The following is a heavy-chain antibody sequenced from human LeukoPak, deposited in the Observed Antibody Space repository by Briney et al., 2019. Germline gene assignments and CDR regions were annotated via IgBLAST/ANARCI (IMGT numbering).Heavy chain of an antibody. CDR3: VKSGTWADFDS. CDR2: ISNKGGST. Sequence: SGGSLTLSCSASGFTFSSYGMHWVRQAPGKGLEYVSGISNKGGSTYYADSVKGRFTISRDNSKNTLHLQMSSLRADDRAVYYCVKSGTWADFDSWGQGTLVTVSS. J-gene: IGHJ4*02. CDR1: GFTFSSYG. V-gene: IGHV3-64D*09. D-gene: IGHD3-10*01.